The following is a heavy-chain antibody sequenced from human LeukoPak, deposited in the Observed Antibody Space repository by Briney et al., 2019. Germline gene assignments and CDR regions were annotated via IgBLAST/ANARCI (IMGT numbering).Heavy chain of an antibody. V-gene: IGHV1-2*02. J-gene: IGHJ4*02. CDR2: INPNSGST. D-gene: IGHD3-22*01. CDR3: ARDYVDNFDSYGYTAVDQ. Sequence: ASVKVSCKASGYTFTDCYIHWVRQAPGQGLEWMGWINPNSGSTNYAQNLQGRVSMTRDTSISTAHMELSRLRSDDTAVYCCARDYVDNFDSYGYTAVDQWGQGTLVIVSS. CDR1: GYTFTDCY.